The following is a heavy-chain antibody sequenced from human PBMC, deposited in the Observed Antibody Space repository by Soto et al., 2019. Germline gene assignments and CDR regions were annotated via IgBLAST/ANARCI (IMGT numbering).Heavy chain of an antibody. J-gene: IGHJ4*02. Sequence: QVQLVQSGAEVKKPGASVKVSCKASGYTFTSYDINWVRQATGQGLEWMGWMNPNSGNTGYAQKLQDRLTMTTDTSTSTAYMELRSLRSDDTAVYYCARRGVLPDYWGQGTLVTVSS. CDR2: MNPNSGNT. D-gene: IGHD3-10*01. V-gene: IGHV1-8*01. CDR1: GYTFTSYD. CDR3: ARRGVLPDY.